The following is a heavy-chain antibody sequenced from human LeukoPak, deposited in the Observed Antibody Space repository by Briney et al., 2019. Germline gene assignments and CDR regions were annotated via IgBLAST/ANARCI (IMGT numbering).Heavy chain of an antibody. Sequence: SQTLSLTCTVSGGSISSGGYYWSWIRQHPGKGLEWIGYIYYSGSTYYNPSLKSRVTISVDTSKNQFSLKLSSVTAADTAVYYCARYQEQQLPPLFDYWGQGTLVTVSS. CDR1: GGSISSGGYY. J-gene: IGHJ4*02. CDR2: IYYSGST. V-gene: IGHV4-31*03. CDR3: ARYQEQQLPPLFDY. D-gene: IGHD6-13*01.